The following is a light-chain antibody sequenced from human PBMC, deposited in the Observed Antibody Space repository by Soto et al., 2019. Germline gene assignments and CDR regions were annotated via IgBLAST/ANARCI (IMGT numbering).Light chain of an antibody. CDR2: RDT. Sequence: SYELTQPLSVSVALGQTARNICGGNNIGSKNVHWYQLNPGQAPVLVIYRDTNRPSGIPERFSGSNSGNTATLAISGAQAGDDGDYYCQVYDSSTVVFGGGTKVTVL. CDR1: NIGSKN. V-gene: IGLV3-9*01. CDR3: QVYDSSTVV. J-gene: IGLJ3*02.